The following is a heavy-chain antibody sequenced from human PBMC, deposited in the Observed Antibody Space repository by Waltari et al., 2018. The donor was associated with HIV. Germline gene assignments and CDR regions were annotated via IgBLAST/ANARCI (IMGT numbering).Heavy chain of an antibody. J-gene: IGHJ4*02. D-gene: IGHD3-16*01. V-gene: IGHV1-69*08. CDR3: ASARETMGVDFAF. Sequence: QVQLVQSGPEVRTPGSSVKVSCKASGGAFISYSINWVRQAPGQGLEWVGRIIPMSATSNKAQKFQGRVTITADPSTSTAYMELTSLRSEDTAVYYCASARETMGVDFAFWGQGTLVNVSS. CDR1: GGAFISYS. CDR2: IIPMSATS.